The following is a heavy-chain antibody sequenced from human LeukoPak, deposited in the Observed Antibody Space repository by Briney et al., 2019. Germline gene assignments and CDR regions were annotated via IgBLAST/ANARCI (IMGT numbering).Heavy chain of an antibody. CDR2: ISSSGSTI. Sequence: GGSLRLSCAASGFTFSSYEMNWVRQAPGKGLEWVSYISSSGSTIYYADSVKGRFTISRDNAKNSLYLQMNSLRAEDTAVYYCARVPYYYDSSGYFYSWFDPWGQGTLVTVSS. V-gene: IGHV3-48*03. J-gene: IGHJ5*02. CDR3: ARVPYYYDSSGYFYSWFDP. CDR1: GFTFSSYE. D-gene: IGHD3-22*01.